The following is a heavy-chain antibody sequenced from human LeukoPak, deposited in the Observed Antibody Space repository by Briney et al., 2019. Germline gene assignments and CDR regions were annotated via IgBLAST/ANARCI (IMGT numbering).Heavy chain of an antibody. CDR1: GGSFSGYY. J-gene: IGHJ1*01. CDR3: ARGDSTITPRYFQY. Sequence: SETLSLTCAVYGGSFSGYYWSWIRQPPGKGLEWIGEINHSGSTNYNPSLKSRVTTSLDTSKNQVSLELSSVTAADTAVYYCARGDSTITPRYFQYWGQGTLVTVSS. CDR2: INHSGST. V-gene: IGHV4-34*01. D-gene: IGHD4-23*01.